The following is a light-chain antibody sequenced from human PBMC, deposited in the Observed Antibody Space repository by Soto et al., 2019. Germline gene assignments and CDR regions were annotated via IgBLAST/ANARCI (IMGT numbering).Light chain of an antibody. CDR2: DAS. CDR3: QQRSSLFT. Sequence: IVLTQSPATLSLSPGERATLSCRASQSVGSYLAWYQQRPGQAPRLLIYDASHRATGIPPRFSGSGSGTDFTLTISSLEPEDFAIYYCQQRSSLFTFGPGTKVEIK. CDR1: QSVGSY. V-gene: IGKV3-11*01. J-gene: IGKJ3*01.